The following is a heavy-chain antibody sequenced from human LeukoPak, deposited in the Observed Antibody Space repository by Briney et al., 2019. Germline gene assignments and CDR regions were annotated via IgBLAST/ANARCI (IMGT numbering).Heavy chain of an antibody. CDR3: ARSPTYYYGSGRRFYYMDV. CDR2: IIPIFGTA. D-gene: IGHD3-10*01. CDR1: GGTFSSYA. V-gene: IGHV1-69*05. J-gene: IGHJ6*03. Sequence: ASVKVSCKASGGTFSSYAISWVRQATGQGLEWMGGIIPIFGTANYAQKFQGRVTITTDESTSTAYMELSSLRSEDTAVYYCARSPTYYYGSGRRFYYMDVWGKGTTVTVSS.